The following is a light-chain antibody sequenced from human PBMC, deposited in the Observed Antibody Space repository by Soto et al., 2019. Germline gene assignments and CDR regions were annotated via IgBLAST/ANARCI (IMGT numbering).Light chain of an antibody. CDR2: EVS. J-gene: IGLJ2*01. V-gene: IGLV2-14*01. CDR1: SSDVGGYNY. Sequence: QSVLTQPASVSGSPGQSITISCTGTSSDVGGYNYVSWYQHYPGKAPKLMIYEVSNRPSGVSNRFSGSKSGNTASLTISGLQADDEAYYSCSSYTDRSTVVFGGGTKVTVL. CDR3: SSYTDRSTVV.